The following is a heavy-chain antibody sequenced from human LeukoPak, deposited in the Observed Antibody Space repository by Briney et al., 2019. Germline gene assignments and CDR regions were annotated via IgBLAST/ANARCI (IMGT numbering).Heavy chain of an antibody. V-gene: IGHV1-18*01. Sequence: ASVKVSCKASGYTFTSYGNNWVRQAPGQGLEWMGWINTYNGNTNYTQKFQGRVTMTTDTSTSTAYMELRSPRSDDTAVYFCARDPQRREYFQQGGEGTLVSVS. J-gene: IGHJ1*01. CDR1: GYTFTSYG. CDR2: INTYNGNT. CDR3: ARDPQRREYFQQ.